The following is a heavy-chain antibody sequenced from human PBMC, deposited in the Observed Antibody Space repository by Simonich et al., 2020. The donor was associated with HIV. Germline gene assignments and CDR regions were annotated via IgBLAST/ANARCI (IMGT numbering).Heavy chain of an antibody. CDR3: ARDPSNSGRYYFDY. D-gene: IGHD6-19*01. CDR2: INPDSGGT. Sequence: QVQLVQSGAEVKKPGASVKVSCKASGYTFTGYYMHWVRQAPGQGLEWMGRINPDSGGTNYAQKFQGRVTMTRDTSISTTYMELSRLRSDDTAVYYCARDPSNSGRYYFDYWGQGTLVTVSS. V-gene: IGHV1-2*06. CDR1: GYTFTGYY. J-gene: IGHJ4*02.